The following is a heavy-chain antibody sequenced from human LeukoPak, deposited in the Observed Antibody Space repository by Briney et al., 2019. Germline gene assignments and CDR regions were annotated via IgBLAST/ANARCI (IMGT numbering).Heavy chain of an antibody. CDR1: GFTFSSYA. Sequence: PGGSLRLSCAASGFTFSSYAMHWVRQAPGKGLEWVAVISHDGSNKYYADSVKGRFTISRDNSKNTLYLQMNSLRAEDTAVYYCARGQVYSSGWYPIYYYYGMDVWGQGTTVTVSS. V-gene: IGHV3-30-3*01. D-gene: IGHD6-19*01. CDR2: ISHDGSNK. J-gene: IGHJ6*02. CDR3: ARGQVYSSGWYPIYYYYGMDV.